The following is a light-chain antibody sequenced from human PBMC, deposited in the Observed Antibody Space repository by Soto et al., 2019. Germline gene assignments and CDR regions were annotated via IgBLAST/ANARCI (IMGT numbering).Light chain of an antibody. CDR1: SSDVGGYNY. CDR3: SSYTSSSIVV. CDR2: EVS. V-gene: IGLV2-14*01. Sequence: QSALTQPASVSGSPGQSITISCTETSSDVGGYNYVSWYQQHPGKAPKLVIYEVSNRPSGVSNRFSGSKSGNTASLTISGLQAEDEADYYCSSYTSSSIVVFGGGTKLTVL. J-gene: IGLJ2*01.